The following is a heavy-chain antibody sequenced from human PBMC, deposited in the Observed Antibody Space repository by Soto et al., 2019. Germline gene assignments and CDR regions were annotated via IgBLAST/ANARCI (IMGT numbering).Heavy chain of an antibody. J-gene: IGHJ6*02. Sequence: GSLRLSCAASGFTFSDYEMNWVRQAPGKGLEWIGSIYYSGSTYYNPSLKSRVTISVDTSKNQFSLKLSSVTAADTAVYYCATNYAYYYYYGMDVWGQGTTVTVSS. CDR3: ATNYAYYYYYGMDV. CDR2: IYYSGST. CDR1: GFTFSDYE. V-gene: IGHV4-59*05. D-gene: IGHD4-4*01.